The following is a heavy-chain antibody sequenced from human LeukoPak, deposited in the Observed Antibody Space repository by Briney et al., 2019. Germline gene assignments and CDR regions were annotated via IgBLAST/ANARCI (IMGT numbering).Heavy chain of an antibody. CDR3: ARSLEVTTVAFDI. V-gene: IGHV3-48*03. Sequence: PGGSLRLSCAASGFTFSSYEMNWVRQAPGKGLEWVSYISSSGSTIYHADSVRGRFTISRDNAKNSLYLQMNSLRAEDTAVYYCARSLEVTTVAFDIWGQGTMVTVSS. CDR2: ISSSGSTI. CDR1: GFTFSSYE. J-gene: IGHJ3*02. D-gene: IGHD4-17*01.